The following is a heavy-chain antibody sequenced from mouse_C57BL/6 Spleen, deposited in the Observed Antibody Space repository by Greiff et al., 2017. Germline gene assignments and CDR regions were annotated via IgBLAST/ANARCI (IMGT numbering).Heavy chain of an antibody. V-gene: IGHV1-62-2*01. J-gene: IGHJ2*01. CDR2: FYPGSGSI. CDR1: GYNFPEYT. Sequence: VQLEQAGAGLGKPGATVELSWKGFGYNFPEYTIKRGKQRSGQGLGGIGWFYPGSGSIKYNEKFKDKATLTADKSSSTVYMELSRLTSEDSAVYFCARHEPYYYGSSYDYWGQGTTLTVSS. CDR3: ARHEPYYYGSSYDY. D-gene: IGHD1-1*01.